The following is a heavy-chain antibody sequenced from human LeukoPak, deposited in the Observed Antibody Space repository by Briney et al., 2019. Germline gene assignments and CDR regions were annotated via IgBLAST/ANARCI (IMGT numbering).Heavy chain of an antibody. Sequence: SETLSLTCTVSGGSISSGTYYWGWIRQPPGKGLEWIGSIYYSGSTSYNPSLKSRVTISVDTSKNQFSLKLDSVTAADTAVYYCARNASDSGTSYFDYWGQGTLVTVSS. D-gene: IGHD1-26*01. CDR2: IYYSGST. V-gene: IGHV4-39*01. CDR3: ARNASDSGTSYFDY. CDR1: GGSISSGTYY. J-gene: IGHJ4*02.